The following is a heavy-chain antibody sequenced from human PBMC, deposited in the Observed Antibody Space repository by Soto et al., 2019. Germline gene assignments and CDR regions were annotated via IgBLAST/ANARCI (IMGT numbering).Heavy chain of an antibody. V-gene: IGHV4-31*03. CDR2: IYYSGST. D-gene: IGHD5-12*01. CDR1: GGSISSGGYY. Sequence: SETLSLTCTVSGGSISSGGYYWSWIRQHPGKGLEWIGYIYYSGSTYYNPSLKSRVTISVDTSKNQFSLKLSSVTAADTAVYYCARAISRRLATVFFDIWGQGTMVTVSS. CDR3: ARAISRRLATVFFDI. J-gene: IGHJ3*02.